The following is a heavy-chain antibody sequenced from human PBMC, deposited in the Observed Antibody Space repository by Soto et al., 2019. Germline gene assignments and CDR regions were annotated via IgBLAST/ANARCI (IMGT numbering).Heavy chain of an antibody. CDR1: GFTFSSYI. CDR3: AKVAGGLGYFDL. V-gene: IGHV3-21*04. Sequence: GGSLRLSCAASGFTFSSYIMNWVRQAPGKGLEWVSSISSSSSYIYYADSVKGRFTISRDNAKNSLYLQLNGLTSDDTAVHYCAKVAGGLGYFDLWGRGTLVTVSS. CDR2: ISSSSSYI. J-gene: IGHJ2*01. D-gene: IGHD3-16*01.